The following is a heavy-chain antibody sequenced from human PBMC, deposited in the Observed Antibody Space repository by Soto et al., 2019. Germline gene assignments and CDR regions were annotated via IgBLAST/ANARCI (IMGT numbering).Heavy chain of an antibody. D-gene: IGHD4-17*01. CDR2: MNPNSGNT. Sequence: ASVTVSCQASGYTFTSYDINWVRQATGQGLEWMGWMNPNSGNTGYAQKFQGRVTMTRNTSISTAYMELSSLRSEDTAVYYCARGQGDYVMPDAFDIWGQGTMVTVS. CDR3: ARGQGDYVMPDAFDI. CDR1: GYTFTSYD. V-gene: IGHV1-8*01. J-gene: IGHJ3*02.